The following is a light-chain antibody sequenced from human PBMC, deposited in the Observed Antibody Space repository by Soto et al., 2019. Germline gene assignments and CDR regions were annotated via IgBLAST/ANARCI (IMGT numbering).Light chain of an antibody. CDR2: EVS. CDR1: SSDIGDYNY. CDR3: TSYSSTNTLV. J-gene: IGLJ3*02. Sequence: QSALTQPASVSGSPGQSITVSCVGTSSDIGDYNYVSWYQHLPGKASQLIIFEVSNRPSGVSHRFSGSKSGATASLAISGLQADDEADYYCTSYSSTNTLVFGGGTKVTVL. V-gene: IGLV2-14*01.